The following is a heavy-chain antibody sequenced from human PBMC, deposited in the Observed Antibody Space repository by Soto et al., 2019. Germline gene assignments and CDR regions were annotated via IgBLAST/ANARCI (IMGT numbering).Heavy chain of an antibody. CDR3: ARELRRGSVWYWTDY. CDR1: GDSVSSNSAA. CDR2: TYYRSKWFN. J-gene: IGHJ4*02. D-gene: IGHD6-19*01. Sequence: SQTLSLTCSISGDSVSSNSAAWNWIRQSPSRGLEWLGRTYYRSKWFNDYAVSVKSRITINPDTSQNLFSLQLNSVTPEDTAVYYCARELRRGSVWYWTDYWGQGTLVTVSS. V-gene: IGHV6-1*01.